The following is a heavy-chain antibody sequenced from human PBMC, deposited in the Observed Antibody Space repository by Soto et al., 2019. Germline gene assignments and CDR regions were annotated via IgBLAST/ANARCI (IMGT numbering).Heavy chain of an antibody. Sequence: QIQLLQSGAEVKKPGASVKVTCKASGYTFRNFGISWVRQAPGQGLEWMGWISAYNANANYAQKFQGRLTMTADTPTTTANMELGSWGYDDTAVYYGGRENTYLTYGGQGPVAPV. CDR1: GYTFRNFG. D-gene: IGHD1-26*01. J-gene: IGHJ4*02. CDR2: ISAYNANA. V-gene: IGHV1-18*01. CDR3: GRENTYLTY.